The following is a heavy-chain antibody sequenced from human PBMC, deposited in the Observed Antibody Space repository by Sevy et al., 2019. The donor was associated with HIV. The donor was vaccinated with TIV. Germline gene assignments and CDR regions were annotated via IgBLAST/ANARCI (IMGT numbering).Heavy chain of an antibody. D-gene: IGHD3-10*01. Sequence: ASVKVSCKASGYTFTSYGISWVRQAPGQGLEWMGWVSTSNGNTNYAQKLQGRVTMTTDTSTSTAYMNLRSLRFDDTAIYYCARDLGSYYGSGLDYWGHGTLVTVSS. V-gene: IGHV1-18*01. J-gene: IGHJ4*01. CDR1: GYTFTSYG. CDR2: VSTSNGNT. CDR3: ARDLGSYYGSGLDY.